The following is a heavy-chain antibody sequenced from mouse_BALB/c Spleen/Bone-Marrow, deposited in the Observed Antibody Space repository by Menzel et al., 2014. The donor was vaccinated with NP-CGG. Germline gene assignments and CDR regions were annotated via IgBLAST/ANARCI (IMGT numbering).Heavy chain of an antibody. D-gene: IGHD2-1*01. J-gene: IGHJ3*01. CDR3: ASPSDGNPFAY. V-gene: IGHV1S126*01. CDR2: IDPSDSET. CDR1: GYSFTSXW. Sequence: QVQLQQSGPQLVRPGASVKISCKASGYSFTSXWXHWVKQRPGQGLEWIGMIDPSDSETRLNQKFKDKATLTVDKSSSTAYMQLSSPTSEDSAVYYCASPSDGNPFAYWGQGTLVTVSA.